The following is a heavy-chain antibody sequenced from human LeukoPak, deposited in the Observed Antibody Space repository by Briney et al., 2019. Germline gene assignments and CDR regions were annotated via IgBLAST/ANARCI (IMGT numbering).Heavy chain of an antibody. CDR1: GYSISTSYY. CDR3: ARAGYGDSDFDY. J-gene: IGHJ4*02. V-gene: IGHV4-38-2*02. CDR2: IYRSGNT. Sequence: SETLSLTCTVSGYSISTSYYWGWIRQPPGKGLEWIGSIYRSGNTYYNPSLKSRVTISVDTSKNQFSLKLNSVTAADTAVYYCARAGYGDSDFDYWGQGTLVTVSS. D-gene: IGHD4-17*01.